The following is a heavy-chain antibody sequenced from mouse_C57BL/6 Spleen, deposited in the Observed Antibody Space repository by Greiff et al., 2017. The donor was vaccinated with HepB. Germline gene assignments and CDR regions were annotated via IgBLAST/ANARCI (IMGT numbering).Heavy chain of an antibody. D-gene: IGHD2-1*01. V-gene: IGHV1-69*01. J-gene: IGHJ3*01. CDR1: GYTFTSYW. CDR3: ARIAEDIYYGPSWFAY. CDR2: IDPSDSYT. Sequence: QVQLQQPGAELVMPGASVKLSCKASGYTFTSYWMHWVKQRPGQGLEWIGEIDPSDSYTNYNQKFKGKSTLTVDKSSSTAYMQLSSLTSEDSAVYYWARIAEDIYYGPSWFAYWGQGTLVTVSA.